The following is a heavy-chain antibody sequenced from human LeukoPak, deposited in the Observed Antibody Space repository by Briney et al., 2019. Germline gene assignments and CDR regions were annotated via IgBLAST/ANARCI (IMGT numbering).Heavy chain of an antibody. Sequence: PSETLSLTCAVYGGSFSGYYWSWIRQPPGKGLEWIGEINHSGSTNYNPSLKSRVTISVDTSKNQFSLKLSSVTAADTAVYYCARSNDAFDIWGQGTMVTVSS. CDR3: ARSNDAFDI. V-gene: IGHV4-34*01. CDR2: INHSGST. J-gene: IGHJ3*02. CDR1: GGSFSGYY.